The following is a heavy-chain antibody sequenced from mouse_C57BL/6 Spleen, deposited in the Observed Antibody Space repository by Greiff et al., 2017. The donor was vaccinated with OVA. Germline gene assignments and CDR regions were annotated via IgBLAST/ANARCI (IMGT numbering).Heavy chain of an antibody. CDR2: IDPETGGT. V-gene: IGHV1-15*01. J-gene: IGHJ3*01. D-gene: IGHD2-5*01. Sequence: VQLQQSGAELVRPGASVTLSCKASGYTFTDYEMHWVKQTPVHGLEWIGAIDPETGGTAYNQKFKGKAILTADKSSSTAYMELRSLTSEDSAVYYCTRSPYYSNYHFFAYWGQGTLVTVSA. CDR3: TRSPYYSNYHFFAY. CDR1: GYTFTDYE.